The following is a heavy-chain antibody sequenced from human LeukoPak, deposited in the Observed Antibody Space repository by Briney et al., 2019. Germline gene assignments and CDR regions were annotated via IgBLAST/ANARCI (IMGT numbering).Heavy chain of an antibody. CDR2: IHYSGTT. Sequence: SETLSLTCTVSGGSISSNSYNWGWIRQPPGKGLEWIGSIHYSGTTYYNPSFKSRVTISVDTSKNQFSLKLSSVTAADTAVYYCARSYYYYYMDVWGKGTTVTVSS. V-gene: IGHV4-39*07. J-gene: IGHJ6*03. CDR1: GGSISSNSYN. CDR3: ARSYYYYYMDV.